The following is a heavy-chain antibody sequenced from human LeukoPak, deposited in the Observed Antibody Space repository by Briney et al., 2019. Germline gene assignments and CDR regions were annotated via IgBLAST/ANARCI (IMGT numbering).Heavy chain of an antibody. J-gene: IGHJ4*02. CDR3: ARVTPSLPYCSSTSCYRAIDY. Sequence: ASVKVSCKASGYTFTSYAMNWVRQAPGQGLEWMGWINTNTGNPTYAQGFTGRFVFSLDTSVSTAYLQISSLKAEDTAVYYCARVTPSLPYCSSTSCYRAIDYWGQGTLVTVSS. V-gene: IGHV7-4-1*02. CDR1: GYTFTSYA. D-gene: IGHD2-2*02. CDR2: INTNTGNP.